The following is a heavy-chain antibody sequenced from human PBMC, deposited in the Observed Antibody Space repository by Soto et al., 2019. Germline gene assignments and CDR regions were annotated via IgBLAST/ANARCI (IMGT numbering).Heavy chain of an antibody. CDR1: GYTFTSYG. V-gene: IGHV1-3*05. Sequence: QVQLVQSGAEEKKPGASVKVSCKASGYTFTSYGMHWVRQAPGQRLEWMGWINAGNGNTKYSQKFQGRVTITRDTSASTAYRELRSLRSADTAVYYWARRLGGARTYFDYWGQGTLVTVSS. J-gene: IGHJ4*02. CDR2: INAGNGNT. CDR3: ARRLGGARTYFDY. D-gene: IGHD3-10*01.